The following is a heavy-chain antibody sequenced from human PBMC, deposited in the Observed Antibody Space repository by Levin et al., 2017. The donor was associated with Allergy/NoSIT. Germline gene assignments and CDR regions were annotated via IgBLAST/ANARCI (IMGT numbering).Heavy chain of an antibody. J-gene: IGHJ4*02. CDR1: GFTVSSNY. V-gene: IGHV3-66*02. Sequence: GESLKISCAASGFTVSSNYMSWVRQAPGKGLEWVSVIYSGGSTYYADSVKGRFTISRDNSKNTLYLQMNSLRAEDTAVYYCASGEKYYDILTGYYTRGFDYWGQGTLVTVSS. CDR2: IYSGGST. CDR3: ASGEKYYDILTGYYTRGFDY. D-gene: IGHD3-9*01.